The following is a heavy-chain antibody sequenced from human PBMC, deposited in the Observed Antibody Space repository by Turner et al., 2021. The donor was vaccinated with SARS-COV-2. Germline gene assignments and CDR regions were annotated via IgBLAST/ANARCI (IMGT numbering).Heavy chain of an antibody. CDR2: IYSCGST. Sequence: EVQLVDTGGGLIRPGGSLRLSCAASGVTVSSNYMSWGRQATGKGLEWVSVIYSCGSTFYADSVKGRFTISRDNSKNTLYLQMNSLRAEDTAVYYRARDLDSYGMDVWGQGTTVTVSS. V-gene: IGHV3-53*02. CDR1: GVTVSSNY. CDR3: ARDLDSYGMDV. J-gene: IGHJ6*02.